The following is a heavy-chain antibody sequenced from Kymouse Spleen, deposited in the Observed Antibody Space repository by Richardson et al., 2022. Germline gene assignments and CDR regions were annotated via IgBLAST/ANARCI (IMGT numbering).Heavy chain of an antibody. CDR2: IYYSGST. CDR1: GGSISSSSYY. D-gene: IGHD1-7*01. J-gene: IGHJ4*02. CDR3: ARPNWNYVGDY. V-gene: IGHV4-39*01. Sequence: QLQLQESGPGLVKPSETLSLTCTVSGGSISSSSYYWGWIRQPPGKGLEWIGSIYYSGSTYYNPSLKSRVTISVDTSKNQFSLKLSSVTAADTAVYYCARPNWNYVGDYWGQGTLVTVSS.